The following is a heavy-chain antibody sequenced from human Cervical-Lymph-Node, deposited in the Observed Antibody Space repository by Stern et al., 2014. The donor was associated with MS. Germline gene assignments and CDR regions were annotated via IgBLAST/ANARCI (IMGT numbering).Heavy chain of an antibody. Sequence: QLVQSGAEVKKPGESLKISCKGSGYSFSNFWIGWVRQMPGKGLEWMGIIYPGDSDTKYSPSFQGQVTISADKPISTAFLQWSSLKASDTAIYYCAKTLSGGSRYFDLWGRGTLVTVSS. J-gene: IGHJ2*01. CDR3: AKTLSGGSRYFDL. D-gene: IGHD3-16*01. V-gene: IGHV5-51*04. CDR2: IYPGDSDT. CDR1: GYSFSNFW.